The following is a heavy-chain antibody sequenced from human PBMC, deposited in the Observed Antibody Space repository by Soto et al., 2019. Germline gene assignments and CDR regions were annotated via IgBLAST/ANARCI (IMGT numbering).Heavy chain of an antibody. Sequence: SCKASGYTFTSYALHWVRQAPGKGLEWVALISYDGSNKYYADYVKGRFTISRDNSQNTLYLQMNSLRAEDTAVYYCARENYYDSSGFDYWGQGILVTVSS. D-gene: IGHD3-22*01. CDR2: ISYDGSNK. CDR3: ARENYYDSSGFDY. CDR1: GYTFTSYA. J-gene: IGHJ4*02. V-gene: IGHV3-30-3*01.